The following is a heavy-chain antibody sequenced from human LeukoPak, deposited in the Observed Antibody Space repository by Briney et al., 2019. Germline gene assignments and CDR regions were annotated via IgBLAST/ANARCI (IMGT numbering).Heavy chain of an antibody. CDR2: XNPKSXFT. J-gene: IGHJ4*02. CDR3: ARSQESCIGGTCPGDY. D-gene: IGHD2-15*01. Sequence: GASVKVSCKASGYXXTXXXXXXVXXXPXQXXXXLXXXNPKSXFTKYSQKFQGRVTMTRDTSSSTVYMELSRLRSDGTAVYYCARSQESCIGGTCPGDYWGQGTRVTVSA. CDR1: GYXXTXXX. V-gene: IGHV1-2*02.